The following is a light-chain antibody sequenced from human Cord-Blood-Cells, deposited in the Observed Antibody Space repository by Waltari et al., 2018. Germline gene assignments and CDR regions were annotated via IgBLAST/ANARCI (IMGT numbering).Light chain of an antibody. CDR1: NIGSKR. J-gene: IGLJ2*01. V-gene: IGLV3-21*04. Sequence: SYVLTQPPSVSVAPGKTARITCGGQNIGSKRVHWYQQKPGQAPVLVIYYESDRPSGIPERFSGSNSGNTATLTISRVEAGDEADYYCQVWDSSSDHLFGGGTKLTVL. CDR3: QVWDSSSDHL. CDR2: YES.